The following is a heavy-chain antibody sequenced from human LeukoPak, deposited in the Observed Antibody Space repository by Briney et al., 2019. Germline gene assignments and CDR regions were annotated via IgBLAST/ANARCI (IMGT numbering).Heavy chain of an antibody. J-gene: IGHJ4*02. CDR3: AKLAAPGTAYYFDY. V-gene: IGHV1-2*02. D-gene: IGHD6-13*01. CDR1: GNTFTGYY. CDR2: INPNSGGT. Sequence: ASVKVSCKASGNTFTGYYMHWVRQAPGQGLEWMGWINPNSGGTNYAQKFQGRVTMTRDTSINTAYMELTRLRSDDTAVYYCAKLAAPGTAYYFDYWGQGTLVTVSS.